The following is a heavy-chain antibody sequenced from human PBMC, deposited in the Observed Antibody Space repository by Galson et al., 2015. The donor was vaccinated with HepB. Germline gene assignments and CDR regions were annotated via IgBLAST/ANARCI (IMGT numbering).Heavy chain of an antibody. CDR1: GFTFSNYG. J-gene: IGHJ4*02. CDR2: ISYDGTDK. CDR3: AREDNWNYWVY. Sequence: SLRLSCAASGFTFSNYGLHWVRQAPGKGLEWVEIISYDGTDKKYADSVKGRFTISRDNSKNTLYLQLNSLRAEDTAVYYCAREDNWNYWVYWGQGTLVTVSS. D-gene: IGHD1-7*01. V-gene: IGHV3-30*03.